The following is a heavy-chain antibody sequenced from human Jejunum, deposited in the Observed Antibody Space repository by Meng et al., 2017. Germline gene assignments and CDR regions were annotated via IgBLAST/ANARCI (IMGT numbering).Heavy chain of an antibody. V-gene: IGHV4-34*01. CDR3: ARGNEYSNYGADF. CDR1: GGSISDYY. CDR2: INDSGST. J-gene: IGHJ4*02. Sequence: QVKLQRWGAGLLKPSETLSLTCAVYGGSISDYYWTWIRQPPGKGLEWIGEINDSGSTNYNPSLKSRLTISVDTSKSQFYLRVSSVTAADTAVYYCARGNEYSNYGADFWGQGTLVTVSS. D-gene: IGHD4-11*01.